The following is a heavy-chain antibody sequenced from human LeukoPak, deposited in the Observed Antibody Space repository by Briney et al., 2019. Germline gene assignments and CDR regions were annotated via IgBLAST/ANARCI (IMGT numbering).Heavy chain of an antibody. Sequence: PSETLSLTGTVSGGSISGYYWSWIRQPAGKGLEWIGRIYSSGSTNYHPSLKSRVTMSVDTSKNQCSLKLSSVTAADTAMYFCARDRIGGYASGNYFVVWGKGTTVTVSS. CDR3: ARDRIGGYASGNYFVV. V-gene: IGHV4-4*07. CDR1: GGSISGYY. J-gene: IGHJ6*04. D-gene: IGHD3-10*01. CDR2: IYSSGST.